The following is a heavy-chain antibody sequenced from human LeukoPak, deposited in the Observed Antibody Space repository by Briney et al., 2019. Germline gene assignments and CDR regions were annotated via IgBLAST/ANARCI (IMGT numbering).Heavy chain of an antibody. D-gene: IGHD2-15*01. J-gene: IGHJ6*02. V-gene: IGHV3-48*01. Sequence: GSLRLSCAASGFSFSTYSFNWVRQAPGKGLEWLSHITHTTSTTFYADTVRGRFTISRDNAKNSLYPQMNSLTTEDTAVYYCARDGGASYGMDVWGQGTAVTVSS. CDR1: GFSFSTYS. CDR2: ITHTTSTT. CDR3: ARDGGASYGMDV.